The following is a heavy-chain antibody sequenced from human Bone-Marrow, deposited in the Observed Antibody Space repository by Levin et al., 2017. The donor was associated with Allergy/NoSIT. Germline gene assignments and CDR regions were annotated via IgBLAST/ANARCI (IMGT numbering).Heavy chain of an antibody. D-gene: IGHD4-17*01. Sequence: LSLTCAASGLPFSTSWMAWVRQAPGKGLEWVANINGDASVTFFVDSVEGRFSVSRDNAKNSVYLHMNSLRAEDTAVYYCAVDIAYGRCDFWGQGTLVTVSS. CDR2: INGDASVT. J-gene: IGHJ4*02. CDR3: AVDIAYGRCDF. V-gene: IGHV3-7*02. CDR1: GLPFSTSW.